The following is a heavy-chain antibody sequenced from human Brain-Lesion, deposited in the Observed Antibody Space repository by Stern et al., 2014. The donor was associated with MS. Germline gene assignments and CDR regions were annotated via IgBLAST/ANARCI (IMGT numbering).Heavy chain of an antibody. CDR2: IYPRDSDT. CDR3: ARFYSGYFLDY. V-gene: IGHV5-51*03. J-gene: IGHJ4*02. CDR1: GYSFTSYW. D-gene: IGHD4-23*01. Sequence: EDQLVESGAEVKKPGESLKISCKGSGYSFTSYWVAWVRQMPGRGLEWMGIIYPRDSDTKYSPSFQGQVTISADKSISTAYLQWSSLKASDTAMYFCARFYSGYFLDYWGQGSLVTVSS.